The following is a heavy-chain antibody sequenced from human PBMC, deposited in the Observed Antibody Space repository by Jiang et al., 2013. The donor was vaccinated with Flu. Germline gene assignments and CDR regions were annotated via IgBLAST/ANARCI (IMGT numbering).Heavy chain of an antibody. CDR2: VSWDGGNT. Sequence: VQLVESGGVVVQLGGSLRLSCAASGFTFDDYTMHWVRQAPGKGLEWVSLVSWDGGNTYYADSVKGRFTISRDNRKKSLFLQMDSLRTEDSALYFCAKDFPHWKGLDYWGQGTLVTVSS. D-gene: IGHD1-1*01. V-gene: IGHV3-43*01. J-gene: IGHJ4*02. CDR1: GFTFDDYT. CDR3: AKDFPHWKGLDY.